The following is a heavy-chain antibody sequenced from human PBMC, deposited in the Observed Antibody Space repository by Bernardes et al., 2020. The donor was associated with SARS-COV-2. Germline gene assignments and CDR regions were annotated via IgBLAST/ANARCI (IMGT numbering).Heavy chain of an antibody. CDR1: GDSMSSRRYY. V-gene: IGHV4-39*01. CDR3: ARGGSRATWIQLWFSPPFDY. D-gene: IGHD5-18*01. J-gene: IGHJ4*02. CDR2: ISYSGST. Sequence: SETLSLTCTVSGDSMSSRRYYWGWLRQPPGKGLEWIGSISYSGSTYYNPSLKSRVTISVDTSKNQFSLKLSSVTAADTAVYYCARGGSRATWIQLWFSPPFDYWGQGTLVTVSS.